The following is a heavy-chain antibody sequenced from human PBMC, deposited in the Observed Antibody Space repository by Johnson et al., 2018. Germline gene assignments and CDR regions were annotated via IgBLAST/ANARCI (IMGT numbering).Heavy chain of an antibody. V-gene: IGHV3-30*04. CDR1: GFTFSRYA. Sequence: VQLVETGGGVVQPGRSLRLSCAASGFTFSRYAMHWVRQAPGKGLEWVAVISYDGSNKYYADSVKGRFTISRDNSKNTLYLQMNSLGAEDTAVYYCARDQDCSSTSCLGMDVWGQGTTVTVSS. CDR2: ISYDGSNK. D-gene: IGHD2-2*01. J-gene: IGHJ6*02. CDR3: ARDQDCSSTSCLGMDV.